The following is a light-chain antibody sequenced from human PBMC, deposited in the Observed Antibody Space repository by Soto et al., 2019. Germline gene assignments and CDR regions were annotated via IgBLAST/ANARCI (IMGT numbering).Light chain of an antibody. CDR2: EVR. CDR1: SSNVGAYNY. Sequence: QSALTQPASVSGSPGQSITISCTGTSSNVGAYNYVSWYQQHPGKAPKLMIYEVRNRPSGVSDRFSGSRSGNTASLTISGLQAEEESDYYCSSYTSSSTWVFGGGTKVTVL. CDR3: SSYTSSSTWV. V-gene: IGLV2-14*01. J-gene: IGLJ3*02.